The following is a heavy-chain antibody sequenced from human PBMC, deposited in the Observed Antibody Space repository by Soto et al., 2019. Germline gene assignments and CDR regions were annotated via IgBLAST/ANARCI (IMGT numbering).Heavy chain of an antibody. J-gene: IGHJ4*02. CDR2: INHSGST. V-gene: IGHV4-34*01. D-gene: IGHD2-2*01. CDR1: GGSFSGYY. Sequence: SETLSLTCAVYGGSFSGYYWSWIRQPPGKGLEWIGEINHSGSTNYNPSLKSRVTISVDTSKNQFSLKLSSVTAADTAVYYCARGMLWPTTQLNYWGQGTLVTVSS. CDR3: ARGMLWPTTQLNY.